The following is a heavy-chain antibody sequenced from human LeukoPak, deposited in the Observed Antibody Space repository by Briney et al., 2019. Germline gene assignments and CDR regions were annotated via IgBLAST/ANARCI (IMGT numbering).Heavy chain of an antibody. CDR2: IYHSGST. CDR1: GGSISSSNW. J-gene: IGHJ4*02. CDR3: ARDVAGNTFDY. D-gene: IGHD5-12*01. Sequence: SETLSLTCAVSGGSISSSNWWSWVRQPPGKGLEWIGEIYHSGSTNYNPSLKSRVTISVDTAKSQFSLRLTSMTAADTAVYYCARDVAGNTFDYWGQGTLVTVSS. V-gene: IGHV4-4*02.